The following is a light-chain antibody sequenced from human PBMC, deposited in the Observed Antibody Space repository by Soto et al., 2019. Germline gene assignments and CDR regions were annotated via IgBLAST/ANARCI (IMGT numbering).Light chain of an antibody. V-gene: IGKV3-15*01. J-gene: IGKJ1*01. Sequence: EIVMTQSPATLSVSPGERATLSCRASQSVSSSLAWYQQKPGQAPRLLIHGASTRATGIPARFSGSGSGTEFTLTISSLQSEDFAIYYCQQYNNWPPWTFGQGTKVEIK. CDR2: GAS. CDR3: QQYNNWPPWT. CDR1: QSVSSS.